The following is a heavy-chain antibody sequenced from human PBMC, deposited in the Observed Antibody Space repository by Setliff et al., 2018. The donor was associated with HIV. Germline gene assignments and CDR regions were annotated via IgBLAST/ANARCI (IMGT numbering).Heavy chain of an antibody. Sequence: GASVKVSCKASGYSFSKYGISWVRQAPGQGLEWMGWISGFNGSTKYSQEFQGRVTITSDTSASTAYLELSSLKSEDMAVYYCARVKTGDPLYFDHWGQGTLVTVSS. J-gene: IGHJ4*02. CDR1: GYSFSKYG. D-gene: IGHD7-27*01. CDR2: ISGFNGST. V-gene: IGHV1-18*03. CDR3: ARVKTGDPLYFDH.